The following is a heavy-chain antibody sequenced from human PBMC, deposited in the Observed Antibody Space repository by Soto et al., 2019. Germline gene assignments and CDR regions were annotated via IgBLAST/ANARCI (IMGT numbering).Heavy chain of an antibody. J-gene: IGHJ5*02. CDR2: IIPIFGTA. V-gene: IGHV1-69*13. CDR3: ARDAVVLPRWFDP. Sequence: VASVKVSCKASGGTFSSYAISWVRQAPGQGLEWMGGIIPIFGTANYAQKFQGRVTITADESTSTAYMELSSLRSEDTAVYYCARDAVVLPRWFDPWGQGTLVTVSS. D-gene: IGHD3-16*01. CDR1: GGTFSSYA.